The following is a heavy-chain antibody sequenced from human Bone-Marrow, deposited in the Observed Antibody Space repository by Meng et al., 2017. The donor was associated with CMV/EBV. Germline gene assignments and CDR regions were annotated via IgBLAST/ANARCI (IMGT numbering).Heavy chain of an antibody. V-gene: IGHV4-34*01. CDR3: ARGPNFKLYCSGGSCYPGYWGGLDY. Sequence: SETLSLTCAVYGGSFSGYYWSWIRQPPGKGLEWIGEINHSGSTNYNPSLKSRVTISVDTSKNQFSLKLSSVTAADTAVYYCARGPNFKLYCSGGSCYPGYWGGLDYWGQGTLVTVSS. J-gene: IGHJ4*02. CDR1: GGSFSGYY. D-gene: IGHD2-15*01. CDR2: INHSGST.